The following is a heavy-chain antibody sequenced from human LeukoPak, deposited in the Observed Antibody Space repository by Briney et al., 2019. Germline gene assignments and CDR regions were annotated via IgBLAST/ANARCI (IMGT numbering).Heavy chain of an antibody. J-gene: IGHJ4*02. CDR3: ARQTSVAGNDY. D-gene: IGHD6-19*01. V-gene: IGHV4-59*08. CDR2: IYYSGGT. CDR1: GGSISSYY. Sequence: PSETLSLTCTVSGGSISSYYWSWLRQPPGKGLEWLGYIYYSGGTNYNPSLKSRVTISVDTSKNQFSLKLTSVTAADTAVYYCARQTSVAGNDYWGQGTLVTVSS.